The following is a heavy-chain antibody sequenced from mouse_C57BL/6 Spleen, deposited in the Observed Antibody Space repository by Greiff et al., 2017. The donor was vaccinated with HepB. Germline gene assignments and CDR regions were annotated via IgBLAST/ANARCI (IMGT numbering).Heavy chain of an antibody. J-gene: IGHJ2*01. CDR2: IDPSDSYT. D-gene: IGHD1-1*01. CDR1: GYTFTSYW. Sequence: VKLQQPGAELVMPGASVKLSCKASGYTFTSYWMHWVKQRPGQGLEWIGEIDPSDSYTNYNQKFKGKSTLTVDKSSSTAYMQLSSLTSEDSAVYYCARGGITTVVATREYYFDYWGQGTTLTVSS. V-gene: IGHV1-69*01. CDR3: ARGGITTVVATREYYFDY.